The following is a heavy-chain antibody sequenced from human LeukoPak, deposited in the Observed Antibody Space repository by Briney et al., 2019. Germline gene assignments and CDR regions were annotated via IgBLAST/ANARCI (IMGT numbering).Heavy chain of an antibody. CDR1: GFTFSSYA. CDR3: AGLSHSSGYVPPFDY. V-gene: IGHV3-30-3*01. J-gene: IGHJ4*02. D-gene: IGHD3-22*01. CDR2: ISYDGSNK. Sequence: PGGSLILSCAASGFTFSSYAMHWVRQAPGEGLEWVAVISYDGSNKYYADSVKGRFTISRDNSKNTLYLQMNSLRAEDTAVYYCAGLSHSSGYVPPFDYWGQGTLVTVSS.